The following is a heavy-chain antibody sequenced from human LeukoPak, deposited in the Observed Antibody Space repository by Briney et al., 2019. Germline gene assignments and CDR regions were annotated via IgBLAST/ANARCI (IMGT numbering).Heavy chain of an antibody. CDR3: ARSPGGWLRPKYYFDY. CDR2: IIPIFGTA. J-gene: IGHJ4*02. D-gene: IGHD5-12*01. Sequence: ASVKVSCKASGGTFSSYAISWVRQAPGQGLEWMGGIIPIFGTANYAQKFQGRVTITTDESTSTAYMEPSSLRSEDTAVYYCARSPGGWLRPKYYFDYWGQGTLVTVSS. V-gene: IGHV1-69*05. CDR1: GGTFSSYA.